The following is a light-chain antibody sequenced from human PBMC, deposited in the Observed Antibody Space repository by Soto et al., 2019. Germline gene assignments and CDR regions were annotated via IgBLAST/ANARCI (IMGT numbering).Light chain of an antibody. CDR1: QSVRSTY. CDR3: QQYKNWPL. CDR2: GAS. V-gene: IGKV3-15*01. J-gene: IGKJ5*01. Sequence: EIVLTQPPGTLSLSPGERATLSWRASQSVRSTYLAWYQQKPGQAPRLLIYGASTRATGIPARFSGSGSGTEFTLTISSLQSEDFAVYYCQQYKNWPLFGQGTRLEIK.